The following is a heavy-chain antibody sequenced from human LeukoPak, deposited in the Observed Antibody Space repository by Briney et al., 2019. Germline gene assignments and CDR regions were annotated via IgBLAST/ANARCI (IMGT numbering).Heavy chain of an antibody. CDR1: GFTFSSYG. CDR3: AKTLLVRGGAFDI. CDR2: ISYDGSNK. Sequence: GRPLRLSCAASGFTFSSYGMHWVRQAPGKGLEWVAVISYDGSNKYYADSVKGRFTISRDNSKNTLYLQMNSLRAEDTAVYYCAKTLLVRGGAFDIWGQGTMVTVSS. J-gene: IGHJ3*02. D-gene: IGHD4-23*01. V-gene: IGHV3-30*18.